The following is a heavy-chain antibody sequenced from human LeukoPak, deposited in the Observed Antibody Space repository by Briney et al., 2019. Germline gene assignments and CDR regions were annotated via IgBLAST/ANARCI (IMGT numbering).Heavy chain of an antibody. CDR2: IYPGDSDT. J-gene: IGHJ6*02. CDR3: ARHYSSGRRYYFGMDV. CDR1: GYSFTSYW. D-gene: IGHD6-25*01. V-gene: IGHV5-51*01. Sequence: GESLKISCKGSGYSFTSYWIGWVRQMPGKGLEWMGIIYPGDSDTRYSPSFQGQVTISADKSISTAYLQWSSLEASDSAMYYCARHYSSGRRYYFGMDVWGQGTTVTVSS.